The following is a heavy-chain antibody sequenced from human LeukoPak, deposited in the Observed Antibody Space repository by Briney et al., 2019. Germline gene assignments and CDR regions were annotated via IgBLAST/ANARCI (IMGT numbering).Heavy chain of an antibody. CDR2: ISGSGGST. Sequence: HAGGSLRLSCAASGFTFSSYAMSWVRQAPGKGLEWVSAISGSGGSTYYADSVKGRFTISRDNSKNTLYLQMNSLRAEDTAVYYCARDQYDSSDYYSDSWGQGTLVTVSS. D-gene: IGHD3-22*01. CDR1: GFTFSSYA. V-gene: IGHV3-23*01. J-gene: IGHJ5*01. CDR3: ARDQYDSSDYYSDS.